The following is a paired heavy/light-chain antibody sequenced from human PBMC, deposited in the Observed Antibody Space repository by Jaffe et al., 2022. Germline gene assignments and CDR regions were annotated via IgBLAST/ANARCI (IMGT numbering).Light chain of an antibody. CDR3: QTWGTGIHAV. CDR1: SGHSSYA. J-gene: IGLJ3*02. CDR2: LNSDGSH. V-gene: IGLV4-69*01. Sequence: QLVLTQSPSASASLGASVKLTCTLSSGHSSYAIAWHQQQPEKGPRYLMKLNSDGSHSKGDGIPDRFSGSSSGAERYLTISSLQSEDEADYYCQTWGTGIHAVFGGGTKLTVL.
Heavy chain of an antibody. J-gene: IGHJ4*02. CDR2: ISWNSGSI. D-gene: IGHD2-8*02. V-gene: IGHV3-9*01. Sequence: EVQLVESGGGLVQPGRSLRLSCAASGFTFDDYAMHWVRQAPGKGLEWVSGISWNSGSIGYADSVKGRFTISRDNAKNSLYLQMNSLRAEDTALYYCAKEDIVLVVYPPAVRGGFDYWGQGTLVTVSS. CDR1: GFTFDDYA. CDR3: AKEDIVLVVYPPAVRGGFDY.